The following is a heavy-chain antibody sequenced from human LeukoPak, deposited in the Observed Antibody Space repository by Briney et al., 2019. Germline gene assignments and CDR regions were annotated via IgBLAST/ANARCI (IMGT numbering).Heavy chain of an antibody. CDR1: GASINSGSYY. CDR3: ARDSSLYNRAFDI. D-gene: IGHD1-14*01. V-gene: IGHV4-61*02. CDR2: ISTSGST. J-gene: IGHJ3*02. Sequence: SETLSLTCTVSGASINSGSYYWSWIRQPAGKELECIGRISTSGSTNYNPSLKSRVTMSVDTSKNQFSLKLSSVTAADTAVYYCARDSSLYNRAFDIWGQGTMVTVSS.